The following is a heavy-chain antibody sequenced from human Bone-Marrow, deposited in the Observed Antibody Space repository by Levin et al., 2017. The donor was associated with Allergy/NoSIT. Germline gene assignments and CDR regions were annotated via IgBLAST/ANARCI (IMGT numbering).Heavy chain of an antibody. Sequence: SFSFSFFSLLLLPFFLFFLPPPFKGLAWLGEMYHSGGTNYNPSLKSRVTLSLDKSKNHFSLRLTSVTAADTAVYYCARDHPDYGETHFDYWGQGTLVTVSS. J-gene: IGHJ4*02. CDR1: FFSLLLLPF. CDR3: ARDHPDYGETHFDY. D-gene: IGHD4-17*01. V-gene: IGHV4-4*02. CDR2: MYHSGGT.